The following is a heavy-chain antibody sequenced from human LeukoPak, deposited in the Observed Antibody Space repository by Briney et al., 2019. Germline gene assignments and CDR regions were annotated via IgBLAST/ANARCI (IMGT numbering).Heavy chain of an antibody. V-gene: IGHV4-59*02. CDR2: LSHSGSS. J-gene: IGHJ3*02. D-gene: IGHD2-2*01. CDR3: ARARYANAWYAFDI. Sequence: SETLSLTCTVSGGSVSGYYWSWIRRPPGGGLNGIAYLSHSGSSDSNPSLTSRVTTLVDTSKNQFSLKLTSVTAADTAVYYCARARYANAWYAFDIWGHGTMVTVSS. CDR1: GGSVSGYY.